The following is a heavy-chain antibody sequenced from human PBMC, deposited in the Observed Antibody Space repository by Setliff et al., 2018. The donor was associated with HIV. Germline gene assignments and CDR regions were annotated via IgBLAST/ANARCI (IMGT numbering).Heavy chain of an antibody. J-gene: IGHJ4*02. CDR2: IYFTGDS. CDR1: GGSISTNNFY. Sequence: TSETLSLTCTVTGGSISTNNFYWGWIRQPPGKGLQWIGSIYFTGDSYYDPSLKSRVTTSVDTSNNQFSLILIPVTAADTAVYYCARQTGLRGYYGSSSLYYFDYWGKGMLVTVSS. V-gene: IGHV4-39*01. CDR3: ARQTGLRGYYGSSSLYYFDY. D-gene: IGHD3-10*01.